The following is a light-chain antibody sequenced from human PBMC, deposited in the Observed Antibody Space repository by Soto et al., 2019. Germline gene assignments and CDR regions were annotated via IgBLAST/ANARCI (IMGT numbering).Light chain of an antibody. Sequence: DIQMTQSPSSLSASVGDRVTITCRARQSISSYLNWYQQKPGKAPKLLIYAASSLQSGVPSRFSGSGSGTDFTLTISSLQPEDFATYYCQQSYSTPWTCGQGTKVVIK. CDR1: QSISSY. V-gene: IGKV1-39*01. CDR3: QQSYSTPWT. J-gene: IGKJ1*01. CDR2: AAS.